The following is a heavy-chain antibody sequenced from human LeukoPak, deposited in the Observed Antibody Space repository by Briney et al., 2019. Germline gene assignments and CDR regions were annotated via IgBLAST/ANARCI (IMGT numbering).Heavy chain of an antibody. Sequence: SETLSLTCTVSGGSISSHYWSWIRQPPGKGLEWIGYIYYSGSTNYNPSLKSRVTISVDTSKNQFSLKLSSVTAADTAVYYCAIDGRVTGTLDYWGQGTLATVSS. CDR3: AIDGRVTGTLDY. V-gene: IGHV4-59*11. CDR1: GGSISSHY. D-gene: IGHD1-20*01. CDR2: IYYSGST. J-gene: IGHJ4*02.